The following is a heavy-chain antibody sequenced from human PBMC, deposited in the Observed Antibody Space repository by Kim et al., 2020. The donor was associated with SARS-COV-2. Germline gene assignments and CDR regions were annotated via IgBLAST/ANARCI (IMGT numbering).Heavy chain of an antibody. V-gene: IGHV3-9*01. Sequence: GGSLRLSCAASGFTFGDYAMHWVRQAPGKGLEWVSGISWNSGSIGYADSVKGRFTISRDNAKNSLYLQMNSLRAEDTALYYCAKDIGWGIVVVPAAKGDWYFDLWGRGTLVTVSS. CDR3: AKDIGWGIVVVPAAKGDWYFDL. J-gene: IGHJ2*01. CDR1: GFTFGDYA. CDR2: ISWNSGSI. D-gene: IGHD2-2*01.